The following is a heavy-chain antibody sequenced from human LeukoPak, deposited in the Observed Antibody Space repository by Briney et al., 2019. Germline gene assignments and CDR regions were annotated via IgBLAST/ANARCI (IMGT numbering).Heavy chain of an antibody. CDR2: ISAYNGNT. D-gene: IGHD3-10*01. V-gene: IGHV1-18*01. CDR1: GYTFTSYG. J-gene: IGHJ4*02. Sequence: ASVKVSCKASGYTFTSYGISWVRQAPGQGLEWMGWISAYNGNTNYAQKLQGRVTMTSDTSTSTAYMELRSQRSDDTAVYYCARDNAHYYGSGSSSWGQGTLVTVSS. CDR3: ARDNAHYYGSGSSS.